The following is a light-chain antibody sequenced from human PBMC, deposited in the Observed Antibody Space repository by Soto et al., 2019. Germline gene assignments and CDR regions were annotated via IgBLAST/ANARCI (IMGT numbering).Light chain of an antibody. V-gene: IGKV2D-29*01. CDR3: MQTIVPHS. CDR2: EVS. CDR1: QSLLHRDGRTY. J-gene: IGKJ2*03. Sequence: DIVMTQTPLSLSVTPGQPASISCRSSQSLLHRDGRTYLYWYLQKPGQPPQGLIYEVSNRFSGGLDRFTGSGSGTEFTLKISRVEAEDVGIFYCMQTIVPHSFGQGTKLEIK.